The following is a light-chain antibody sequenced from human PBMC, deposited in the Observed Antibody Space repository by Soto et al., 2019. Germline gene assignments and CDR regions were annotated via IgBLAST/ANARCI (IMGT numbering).Light chain of an antibody. CDR2: DTS. J-gene: IGKJ1*01. CDR1: QSVGGSS. CDR3: QQYQNSPRT. V-gene: IGKV3-20*01. Sequence: PGERATVSCRASQSVGGSSLAWYQQRPGQAPRLLIYDTSKRATGIPDRFSGSGSGTDFTLTISRLEPEDFAVYYCQQYQNSPRTFGQGNTVDIK.